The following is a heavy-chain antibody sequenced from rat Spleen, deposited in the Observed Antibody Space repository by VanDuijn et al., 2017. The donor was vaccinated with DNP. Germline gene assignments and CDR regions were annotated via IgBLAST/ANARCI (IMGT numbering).Heavy chain of an antibody. Sequence: EVQLQESGPGLVKPSQSLSLTCSVTGYSITSNYWGWIRKFPGNKMEWIGYIKYSGRTGYNPSLKSRISITRDTSKNQFFLQLNLLTTXXXATXXXAXXXSSXXXYNXXXHXXXWGPGTXXTVSS. CDR3: AXXXSSXXXYNXXXHXXX. D-gene: IGHD1-4*01. CDR2: IKYSGRT. CDR1: GYSITSNY. V-gene: IGHV3-1*01. J-gene: IGHJ1*01.